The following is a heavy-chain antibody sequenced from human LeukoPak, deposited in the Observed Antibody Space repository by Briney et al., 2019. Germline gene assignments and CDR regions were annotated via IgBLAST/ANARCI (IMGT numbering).Heavy chain of an antibody. CDR3: ARTSYHYNSGDYGWYFDY. D-gene: IGHD3-10*01. CDR2: IYYTGRT. CDR1: GDSFSRNTYS. Sequence: SETLSLTCTVSGDSFSRNTYSWGWIRQPPGKGLEWIGSIYYTGRTFYNPSLKSRVTISVDTSKNQFSLRLSSVTAADTAVYYCARTSYHYNSGDYGWYFDYWGQGTLVTVSA. V-gene: IGHV4-39*07. J-gene: IGHJ4*02.